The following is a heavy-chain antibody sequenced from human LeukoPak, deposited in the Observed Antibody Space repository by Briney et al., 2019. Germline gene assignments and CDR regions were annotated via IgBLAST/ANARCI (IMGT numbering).Heavy chain of an antibody. J-gene: IGHJ4*02. CDR1: GFTFTNYG. CDR2: ISTSGSTI. D-gene: IGHD1-26*01. CDR3: ARVHGSGEDPFDY. Sequence: GGSLRLSCATSGFTFTNYGMNWVRQAPGKGLEWVSYISTSGSTIYYADSVKGRFAISRDNAKNSLYLQMNSLRAEDTAVYYCARVHGSGEDPFDYWGQGILVTVSS. V-gene: IGHV3-48*04.